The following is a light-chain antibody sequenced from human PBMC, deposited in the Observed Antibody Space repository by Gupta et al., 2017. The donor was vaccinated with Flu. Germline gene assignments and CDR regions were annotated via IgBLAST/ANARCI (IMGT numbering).Light chain of an antibody. J-gene: IGLJ3*02. CDR3: GSHGGTDNVWV. Sequence: VNRSGTGSSDDVGANNNVSWYHQTTVTTPKLMVYDVDKRCSGVPDGFSGSKSGTTASMTISGLQDEDEADYYCGSHGGTDNVWVFGGGTKRTVL. CDR1: SDDVGANNN. CDR2: DVD. V-gene: IGLV2-11*03.